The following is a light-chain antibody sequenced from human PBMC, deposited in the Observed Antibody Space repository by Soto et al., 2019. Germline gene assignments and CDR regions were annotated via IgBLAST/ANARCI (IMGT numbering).Light chain of an antibody. J-gene: IGLJ1*01. CDR1: RSDVGSYHY. Sequence: QSVLTHPASVSGSPGQSITISFTGTRSDVGSYHYVSWFQQHPGKAPKLIIFEVSDRPSGVSTRFSGSKSGDTASLTISGLQADDEADYYCSSYTSGRDVYVFGGGTKVTVL. CDR3: SSYTSGRDVYV. CDR2: EVS. V-gene: IGLV2-14*01.